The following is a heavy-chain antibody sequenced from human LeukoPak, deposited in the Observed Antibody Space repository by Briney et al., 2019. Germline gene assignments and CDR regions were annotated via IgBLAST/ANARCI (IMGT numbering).Heavy chain of an antibody. Sequence: ASVKVSCKASGYPFTSSDINWVRQVPGQGLEWMGWMNPNSGNTGYAQEFQGRVTISRNTSISTTYMELRSLRSEDTAVYYCAKEPFGVAFYWGQGTLVTVSS. J-gene: IGHJ4*02. D-gene: IGHD3-3*01. CDR3: AKEPFGVAFY. CDR2: MNPNSGNT. CDR1: GYPFTSSD. V-gene: IGHV1-8*01.